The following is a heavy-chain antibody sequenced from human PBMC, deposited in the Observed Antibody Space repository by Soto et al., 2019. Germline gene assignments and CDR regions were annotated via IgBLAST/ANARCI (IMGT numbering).Heavy chain of an antibody. CDR2: IIPIFGIA. V-gene: IGHV1-69*13. CDR3: AREDRDRETGLVPAAIDGMDV. Sequence: SVKVSCKASGGTFSRYSTTWVRQVPGHGLEWIGRIIPIFGIASYAQKFQGRVTITADECTSTAYMELSSLRSDDTAVYYCAREDRDRETGLVPAAIDGMDVWGQGTTVTVSS. J-gene: IGHJ6*02. D-gene: IGHD2-2*01. CDR1: GGTFSRYS.